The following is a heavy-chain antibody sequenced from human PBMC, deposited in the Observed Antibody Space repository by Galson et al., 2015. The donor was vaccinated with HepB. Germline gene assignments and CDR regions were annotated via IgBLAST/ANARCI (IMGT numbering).Heavy chain of an antibody. D-gene: IGHD3-22*01. Sequence: SLRLSCAASGFTFGDYAMSWFRQAPGKGLEWVGFIRSKAYGGTTEYAAYVKGRFTISRDDSKSIAYLQMNSLKTEDTAVYYCTRGYYYDSSGYYYVGYFQHWGQGTLVTVSS. CDR1: GFTFGDYA. J-gene: IGHJ1*01. CDR2: IRSKAYGGTT. CDR3: TRGYYYDSSGYYYVGYFQH. V-gene: IGHV3-49*03.